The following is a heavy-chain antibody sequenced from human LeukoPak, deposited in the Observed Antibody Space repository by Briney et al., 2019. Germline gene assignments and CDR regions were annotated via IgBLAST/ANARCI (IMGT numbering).Heavy chain of an antibody. CDR3: ARNFPGVGCSGGSCYDY. Sequence: PSETLSLTCTVSGGSISSSSYYWGWIRQPPGKGLEWIGTIYYSGTTYYNPSLKSRVTISIDTSKNQFSLKLSSVTAADTAVYYRARNFPGVGCSGGSCYDYWGQGTLVTVSS. CDR2: IYYSGTT. J-gene: IGHJ4*02. V-gene: IGHV4-39*07. D-gene: IGHD2-15*01. CDR1: GGSISSSSYY.